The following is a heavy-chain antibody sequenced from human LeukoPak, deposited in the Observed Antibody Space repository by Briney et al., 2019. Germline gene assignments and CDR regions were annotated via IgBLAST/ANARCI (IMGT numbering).Heavy chain of an antibody. D-gene: IGHD2-21*01. Sequence: GGSLRLSCTTSGITFSNSWISWVRQAPGKGLEWVATIRPDGSEGYYADSVRGRFTISRDNSKNSFYLQMSSLRAEDTGVFYCARDVAYSAFDYWAREPWSLSPQ. V-gene: IGHV3-7*01. CDR1: GITFSNSW. J-gene: IGHJ4*02. CDR2: IRPDGSEG. CDR3: ARDVAYSAFDY.